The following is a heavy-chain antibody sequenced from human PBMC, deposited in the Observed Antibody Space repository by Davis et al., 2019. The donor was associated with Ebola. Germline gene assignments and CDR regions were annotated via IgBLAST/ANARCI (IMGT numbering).Heavy chain of an antibody. D-gene: IGHD2-15*01. Sequence: GGSLRLSCAASGFTFSSYWMHWVRQAPGKGLEYVSAISSNGGSTYYADSVKGRFTISRDNSKNTLYLQMSSLRAEDTAVYYCAKERLMGVVVVAATQGMDVWGQGTTVTVSS. CDR2: ISSNGGST. J-gene: IGHJ6*02. CDR1: GFTFSSYW. V-gene: IGHV3-64D*06. CDR3: AKERLMGVVVVAATQGMDV.